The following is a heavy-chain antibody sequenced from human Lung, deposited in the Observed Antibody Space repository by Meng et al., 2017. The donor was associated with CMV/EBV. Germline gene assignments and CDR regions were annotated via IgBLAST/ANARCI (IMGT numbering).Heavy chain of an antibody. CDR2: IRFDASNK. CDR3: VKGIYPRTYYYYYYGLDV. V-gene: IGHV3-30*02. J-gene: IGHJ6*02. Sequence: GESLKISCAASGFTFNTYAMHWVRQAPGKGLELLAFIRFDASNKYYADSVKGRFTISRDNFKNTLFLQMNSLRPEDTAVYYCVKGIYPRTYYYYYYGLDVWGQGTAVTVSS. D-gene: IGHD1-7*01. CDR1: GFTFNTYA.